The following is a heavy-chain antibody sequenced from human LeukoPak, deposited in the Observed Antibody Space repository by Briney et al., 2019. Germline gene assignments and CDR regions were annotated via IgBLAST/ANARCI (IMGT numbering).Heavy chain of an antibody. Sequence: GGSLRLSCPASGFTFSSYWMSWVRQAPGKGLEWVANIKEDGSEKYYVDSVKGRFTISRDNAKNSLYLQLNSLRAEDTAVYYCARPQWDPSHPYSYFDYWGQGTLVTVSS. CDR3: ARPQWDPSHPYSYFDY. J-gene: IGHJ4*02. V-gene: IGHV3-7*01. CDR2: IKEDGSEK. D-gene: IGHD1-26*01. CDR1: GFTFSSYW.